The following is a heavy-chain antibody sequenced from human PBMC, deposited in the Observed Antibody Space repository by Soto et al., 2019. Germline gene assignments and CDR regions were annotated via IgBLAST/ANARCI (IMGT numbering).Heavy chain of an antibody. CDR2: INAGNGNT. Sequence: ASVKVSCKASGYTFTSYAMHWVHQRRTRQRLEWMGWINAGNGNTKYSQKFQGRVTITRDTSASTAYMELSSVTAADTAVYYCARHVVDNYDILTGPINWFDPWGQGTLVTVSS. V-gene: IGHV1-3*01. CDR1: GYTFTSYA. D-gene: IGHD3-9*01. CDR3: ARHVVDNYDILTGPINWFDP. J-gene: IGHJ5*02.